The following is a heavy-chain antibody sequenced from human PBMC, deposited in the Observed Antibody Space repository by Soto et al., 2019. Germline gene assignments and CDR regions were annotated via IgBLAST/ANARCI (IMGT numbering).Heavy chain of an antibody. CDR3: ARDIASPVGDYFDP. CDR1: GFTFRHYN. J-gene: IGHJ4*02. V-gene: IGHV3-21*01. CDR2: ISTGGAYM. Sequence: EVQLVESGGGLVKAGGSLRLFCTASGFTFRHYNMNWVRQAPGTGLEWVSSISTGGAYMFYADSVKGRFTISRDNAQKSLFLQLDSPRAEDTAVYYCARDIASPVGDYFDPWGQGTLVTVSS. D-gene: IGHD1-26*01.